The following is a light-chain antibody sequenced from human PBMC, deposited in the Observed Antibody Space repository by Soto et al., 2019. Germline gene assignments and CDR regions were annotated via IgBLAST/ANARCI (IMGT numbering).Light chain of an antibody. V-gene: IGKV3-15*01. CDR2: GAS. CDR3: QQYHNWPPQYT. Sequence: EIVMTQSPASLSVSPGEGATLSCRASQTVDSNLAWYQQKPGQGPRLLIHGASTRATGVPARFSGSGSVTDFTLTISSLQSEDFAVYYCQQYHNWPPQYTFGQGTKLQSK. J-gene: IGKJ2*01. CDR1: QTVDSN.